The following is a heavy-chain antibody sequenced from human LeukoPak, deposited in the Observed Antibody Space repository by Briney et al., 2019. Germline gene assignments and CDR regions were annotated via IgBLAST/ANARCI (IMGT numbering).Heavy chain of an antibody. J-gene: IGHJ6*02. Sequence: ASVKVSCKASGYTFTTHGITWLRQAPGPGLEWMGWISPSNGNTKYAQQFQGRVTMTTDTSTSTVYMELRSLRSDDTAVYYCARDHGGDIVVVVAAYYGMDVWGQGTTVTVSS. CDR3: ARDHGGDIVVVVAAYYGMDV. CDR1: GYTFTTHG. D-gene: IGHD2-15*01. CDR2: ISPSNGNT. V-gene: IGHV1-18*01.